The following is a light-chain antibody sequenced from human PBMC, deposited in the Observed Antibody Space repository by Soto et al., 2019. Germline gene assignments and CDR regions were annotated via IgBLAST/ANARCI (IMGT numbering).Light chain of an antibody. V-gene: IGKV1-5*03. J-gene: IGKJ1*01. CDR1: QNIITW. CDR2: KAS. CDR3: HNYNPYPWV. Sequence: DIQMTQSPSTLSASVGDRVTITCRASQNIITWLAWYQQKPGKAPKLLIYKASSLESGVPSRFSVSGSGTESTLTISRLQTRDFATLYFHNYNPYPWVFGQGTNVEIK.